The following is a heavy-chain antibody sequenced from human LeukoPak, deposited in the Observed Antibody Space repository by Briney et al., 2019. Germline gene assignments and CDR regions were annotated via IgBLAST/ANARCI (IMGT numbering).Heavy chain of an antibody. D-gene: IGHD2-15*01. J-gene: IGHJ4*02. CDR3: VRDQGDRTGSL. CDR1: RFNLGDFW. V-gene: IGHV3-7*01. Sequence: GSLRLSCVASRFNLGDFWVNWLRQAPGKGLEWVANMNQDGRQTNYLDSVRGRFTISRDNARNSVYLQMDSLRDEDTSLYYCVRDQGDRTGSLWGQGTLVTVST. CDR2: MNQDGRQT.